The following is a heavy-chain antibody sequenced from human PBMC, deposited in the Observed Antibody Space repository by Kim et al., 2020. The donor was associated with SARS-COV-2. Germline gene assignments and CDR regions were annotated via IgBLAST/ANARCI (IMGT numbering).Heavy chain of an antibody. J-gene: IGHJ4*02. D-gene: IGHD3-22*01. CDR3: ARGLGSSEDYYDSSGSD. V-gene: IGHV4-34*01. Sequence: LKSRVTISVDTSKNQFSLKLSSVTAADTAVYYCARGLGSSEDYYDSSGSDWGQGTLVTVSS.